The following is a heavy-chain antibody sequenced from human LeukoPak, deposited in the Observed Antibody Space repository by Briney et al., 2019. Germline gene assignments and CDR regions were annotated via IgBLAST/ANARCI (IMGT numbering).Heavy chain of an antibody. CDR2: VNRDGSET. Sequence: GGSLRLPCAASGFALSSHWMTWVRQVPGRGPEWVANVNRDGSETYYLDSVKGRFTISKDNAKNSLYLQMNSLRAEDTALYHCARINGMDVWGQGTTVIVSS. V-gene: IGHV3-7*03. J-gene: IGHJ6*02. CDR3: ARINGMDV. CDR1: GFALSSHW.